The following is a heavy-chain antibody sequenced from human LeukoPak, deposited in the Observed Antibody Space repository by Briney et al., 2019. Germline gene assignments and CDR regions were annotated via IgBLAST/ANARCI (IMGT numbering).Heavy chain of an antibody. Sequence: GGSLRLSCAASGFTSSSYGMHWVCQAPGKGLEWVAFIRYDGSNKYYADSVKGRFTISRDNSKNTLYLQMNSLRAEDTAVYYCAKGHIAVAGTGFDYWGQGTLVTVSS. D-gene: IGHD6-19*01. V-gene: IGHV3-30*02. J-gene: IGHJ4*02. CDR3: AKGHIAVAGTGFDY. CDR2: IRYDGSNK. CDR1: GFTSSSYG.